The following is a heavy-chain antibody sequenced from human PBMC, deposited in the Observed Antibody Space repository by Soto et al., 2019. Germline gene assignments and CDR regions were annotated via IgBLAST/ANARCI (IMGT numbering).Heavy chain of an antibody. CDR1: GGSISSYY. V-gene: IGHV4-59*01. Sequence: QVQLQESGPGLVKPSETLSLTCTVSGGSISSYYGGWIRQPPGRALEWIGYIYYSGSTSYNPSLTTRVTISIDTSNNQFSLEVSSVTAADTAVYYCARSGRDANNFDTAIDNWGQGILVTVSS. CDR3: ARSGRDANNFDTAIDN. J-gene: IGHJ4*02. D-gene: IGHD2-15*01. CDR2: IYYSGST.